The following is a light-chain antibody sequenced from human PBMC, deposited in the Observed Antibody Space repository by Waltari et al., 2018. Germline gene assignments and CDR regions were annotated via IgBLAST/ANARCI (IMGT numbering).Light chain of an antibody. CDR2: NDN. Sequence: SSELTQDPDVSVALGPTVKITFQGHSLRSSFASWYQQKPGQAPALLIFNDNERPSAIPERFSGSSSGTTVTLTISGVQAEDEADYYCQSTDSTVSYPVVFGGGTKLTVL. V-gene: IGLV3-19*01. J-gene: IGLJ2*01. CDR3: QSTDSTVSYPVV. CDR1: SLRSSF.